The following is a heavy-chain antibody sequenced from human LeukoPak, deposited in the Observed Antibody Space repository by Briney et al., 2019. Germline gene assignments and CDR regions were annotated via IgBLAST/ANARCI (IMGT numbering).Heavy chain of an antibody. V-gene: IGHV3-33*01. Sequence: PGGSLRLSCAASGFSVTAYGIHWASQAPGKGLEGVATIHWDCSNKYYVEFVKGRFNVSRDNSKKTVYLEMDSLRSEDSAVSNGPRREAVGAMSDFDAWGQGTLVTASP. CDR3: PRREAVGAMSDFDA. CDR2: IHWDCSNK. D-gene: IGHD1-26*01. CDR1: GFSVTAYG. J-gene: IGHJ4*02.